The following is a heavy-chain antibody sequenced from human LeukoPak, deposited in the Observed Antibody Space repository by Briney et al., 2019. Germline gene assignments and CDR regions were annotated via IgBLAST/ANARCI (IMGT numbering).Heavy chain of an antibody. J-gene: IGHJ4*02. Sequence: GGSLRLSCAASGFSFSSYWMSWVRQAPGKGSEWVANMKQDGSEKCYADSVKGRFTISRDNAKNSLYLQMSSLRAEDTAVYYCARYGLRGGTDYWGQGTLVTVSS. D-gene: IGHD5/OR15-5a*01. CDR2: MKQDGSEK. V-gene: IGHV3-7*04. CDR1: GFSFSSYW. CDR3: ARYGLRGGTDY.